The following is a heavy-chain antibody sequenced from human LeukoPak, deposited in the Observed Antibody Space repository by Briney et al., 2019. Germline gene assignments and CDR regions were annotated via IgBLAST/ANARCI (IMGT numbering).Heavy chain of an antibody. J-gene: IGHJ4*02. Sequence: GGSLRLSCAASGFTFSSYSMNWVRQAPGKGLEWVSFMSSSSSSIYYADSVKGRFTISRDNAKNSLYLQMNSLRAEDTAVYHCARGGELERRSLHYLDYWGQGTLVTVSS. CDR2: MSSSSSSI. D-gene: IGHD1-1*01. V-gene: IGHV3-21*06. CDR3: ARGGELERRSLHYLDY. CDR1: GFTFSSYS.